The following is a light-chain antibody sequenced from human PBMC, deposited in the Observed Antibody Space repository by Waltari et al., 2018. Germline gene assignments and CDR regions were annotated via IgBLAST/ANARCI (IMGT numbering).Light chain of an antibody. CDR2: DAS. J-gene: IGKJ4*01. CDR1: QSVSSY. Sequence: EIVLTQSPATLSLSPGERATLSCRASQSVSSYLAWYQQKPGQAPRLLIYDASNRATGIPARFSGSWSGTDFTLTISCLEPEDFAVYYCQQRSNWPLTFGGGTQVEIK. CDR3: QQRSNWPLT. V-gene: IGKV3-11*01.